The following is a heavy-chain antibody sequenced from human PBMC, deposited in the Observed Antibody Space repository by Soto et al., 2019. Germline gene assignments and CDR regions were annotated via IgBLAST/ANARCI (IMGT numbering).Heavy chain of an antibody. J-gene: IGHJ4*02. V-gene: IGHV3-48*03. Sequence: GSLRLSCVASGFTFSSSEMNWVRLAPGKGLEWVSYISSSGSTVYHADSVEGGLTISRDNANNSLVLQMNSLRAEDTALYYCAREGSYDTMDYWGLGTLVTVSS. CDR2: ISSSGSTV. D-gene: IGHD3-22*01. CDR3: AREGSYDTMDY. CDR1: GFTFSSSE.